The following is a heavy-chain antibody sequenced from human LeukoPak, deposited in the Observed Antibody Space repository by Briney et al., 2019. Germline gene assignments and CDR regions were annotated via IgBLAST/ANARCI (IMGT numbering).Heavy chain of an antibody. CDR2: ISGSGGST. CDR1: GFTVSSDS. CDR3: AKGPRRGFWSGIDY. J-gene: IGHJ4*02. D-gene: IGHD3-3*01. V-gene: IGHV3-23*01. Sequence: GGSLRLSCTVSGFTVSSDSMSWVRQAPGKGLEWVSAISGSGGSTYYADSVKGRFTISRDNSKNTLYLQMNSLRAEDTAVYYCAKGPRRGFWSGIDYWGQGTLVTVSS.